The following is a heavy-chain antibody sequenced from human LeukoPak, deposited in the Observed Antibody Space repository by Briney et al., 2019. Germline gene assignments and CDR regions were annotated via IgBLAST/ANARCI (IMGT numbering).Heavy chain of an antibody. CDR1: GYSISSSNW. CDR2: IYHSGST. Sequence: SETLSLTCTVSGYSISSSNWWSWVRQPPGKGLEWIGEIYHSGSTNYNPSLKSRVTTSVDTSKNQFSLKLSSVTAADTAVYYCARRFGYCSSTSCYGAAFDIWGQGTMVTVSS. V-gene: IGHV4-4*02. J-gene: IGHJ3*02. D-gene: IGHD2-2*03. CDR3: ARRFGYCSSTSCYGAAFDI.